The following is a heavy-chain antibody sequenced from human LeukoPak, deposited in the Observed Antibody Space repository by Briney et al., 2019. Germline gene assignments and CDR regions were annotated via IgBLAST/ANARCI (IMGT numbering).Heavy chain of an antibody. D-gene: IGHD6-19*01. Sequence: ASVKVSCKASGYTFTNYGITWVRQAPGQGLEWMGWINTYNGNTNYAQRLQGRVTMTTDTSTSTAYMELRGLRSGDTAIYYCARNSHGYGSGWQQFNFDYWGQGTLVTVSS. CDR2: INTYNGNT. J-gene: IGHJ4*02. CDR1: GYTFTNYG. V-gene: IGHV1-18*01. CDR3: ARNSHGYGSGWQQFNFDY.